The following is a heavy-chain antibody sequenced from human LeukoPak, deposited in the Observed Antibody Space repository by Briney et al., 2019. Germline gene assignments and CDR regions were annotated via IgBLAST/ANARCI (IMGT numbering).Heavy chain of an antibody. Sequence: GGSLRLSCAASGFTFDDYGMSWVRQAPGKGLEWVANIKQDGTEKYYVDSVKGRFTISRDNAKNSLSLQMNSLRVEDTAVYYCAKVAKYYYGSETYYFFEHWGQGTPVTASS. CDR3: AKVAKYYYGSETYYFFEH. V-gene: IGHV3-7*01. J-gene: IGHJ4*02. D-gene: IGHD3-10*01. CDR1: GFTFDDYG. CDR2: IKQDGTEK.